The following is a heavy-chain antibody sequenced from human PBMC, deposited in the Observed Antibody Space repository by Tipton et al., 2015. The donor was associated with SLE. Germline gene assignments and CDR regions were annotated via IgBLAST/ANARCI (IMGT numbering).Heavy chain of an antibody. CDR1: GFTFSSYA. Sequence: LRLSCAASGFTFSSYAMSWVRQPPGKGLEWIGEINHSGSTNYNPSLKSRVTISVDTSKNQFSLKLSSVTAADTAVYYCARVRITMVRGVRYYYGMDVWGQGTTVTVSS. J-gene: IGHJ6*02. V-gene: IGHV4-34*01. CDR3: ARVRITMVRGVRYYYGMDV. CDR2: INHSGST. D-gene: IGHD3-10*01.